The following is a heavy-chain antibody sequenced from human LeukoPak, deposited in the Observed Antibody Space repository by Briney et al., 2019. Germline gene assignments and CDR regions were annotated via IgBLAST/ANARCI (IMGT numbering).Heavy chain of an antibody. CDR1: GGSISSSSYY. V-gene: IGHV4-39*01. CDR3: AGLYCSGGSCYGNRRNNWFDP. D-gene: IGHD2-15*01. CDR2: IYYSGST. Sequence: SETLSLTCTVSGGSISSSSYYWGWIRQPPGKGLEWIGSIYYSGSTYYNPSLKSRVTISVDTSKNQFSLKLSSVTAADTAVYYCAGLYCSGGSCYGNRRNNWFDPWGQGTLVTVSS. J-gene: IGHJ5*02.